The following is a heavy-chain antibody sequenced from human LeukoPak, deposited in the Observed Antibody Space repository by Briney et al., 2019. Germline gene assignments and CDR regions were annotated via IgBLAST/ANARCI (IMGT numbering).Heavy chain of an antibody. D-gene: IGHD3-10*01. V-gene: IGHV3-7*01. CDR2: IKPHGSEK. CDR3: ARVGLGVGSGRKASGFDP. Sequence: GGSLRLSCAASGFSFSTYWMSWVRQAPWRGLEWVANIKPHGSEKYYVDSVKGRFTISRDNAKNSLYLQMNSLRAEDTAVYYCARVGLGVGSGRKASGFDPWGQGTLVTVSS. J-gene: IGHJ5*02. CDR1: GFSFSTYW.